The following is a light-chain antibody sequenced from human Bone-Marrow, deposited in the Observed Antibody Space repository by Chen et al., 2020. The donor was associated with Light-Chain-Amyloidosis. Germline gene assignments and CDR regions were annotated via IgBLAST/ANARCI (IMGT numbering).Light chain of an antibody. CDR1: NIGSTI. CDR3: QVWDRSSDRPV. J-gene: IGLJ3*02. Sequence: YVLTQPSSVSVAPGQTSMIARGGNNIGSTIVHWYQQTPGKAPPLVVYDDSDRPSGIPERLSGSNSGNTATLTIRRVEAGDEADYYCQVWDRSSDRPVFGGGTKLTVL. CDR2: DDS. V-gene: IGLV3-21*02.